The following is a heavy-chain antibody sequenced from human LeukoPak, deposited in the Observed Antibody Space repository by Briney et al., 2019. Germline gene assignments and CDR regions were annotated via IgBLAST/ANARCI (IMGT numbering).Heavy chain of an antibody. CDR1: GFTFTSSA. D-gene: IGHD5-12*01. CDR3: ARRDSGYDYYYYGMDV. Sequence: GASVKVSCKASGFTFTSSAVQWVRQARGQRLEWIGWIVVGSGNTSYAQKFQGRVTMTRDTSTSTVYMELSSLRSEDTAVYYCARRDSGYDYYYYGMDVWGQGTTVTVSS. CDR2: IVVGSGNT. V-gene: IGHV1-58*01. J-gene: IGHJ6*02.